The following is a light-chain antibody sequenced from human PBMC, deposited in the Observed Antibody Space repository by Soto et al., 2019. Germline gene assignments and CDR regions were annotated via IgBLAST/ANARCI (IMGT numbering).Light chain of an antibody. CDR1: SSNIGNNY. J-gene: IGLJ3*02. V-gene: IGLV1-51*01. Sequence: QAVVTQPPSVSAAPGQKVTISCTGSSSNIGNNYVSWYQQLPGTAPKLLIYDNDKRPSGIPDRFSGSKSGTSATLAITGLQTGDEADYYCGTWDSNLSEIVFGGGTKLTVL. CDR3: GTWDSNLSEIV. CDR2: DND.